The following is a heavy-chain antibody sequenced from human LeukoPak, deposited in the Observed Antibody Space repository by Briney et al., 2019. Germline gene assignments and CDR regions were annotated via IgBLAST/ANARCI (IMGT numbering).Heavy chain of an antibody. Sequence: ASVKVSCKASGYTFTSYDINWVRQATGQGLEWMGGFDPEDGETIYAQKFQGRVTMTEDTSTDTAYMELSSLRSEDTAVYYCAGERIVVAPRAFDIWGQGTMVTVSS. CDR1: GYTFTSYD. D-gene: IGHD2-15*01. CDR2: FDPEDGET. J-gene: IGHJ3*02. V-gene: IGHV1-24*01. CDR3: AGERIVVAPRAFDI.